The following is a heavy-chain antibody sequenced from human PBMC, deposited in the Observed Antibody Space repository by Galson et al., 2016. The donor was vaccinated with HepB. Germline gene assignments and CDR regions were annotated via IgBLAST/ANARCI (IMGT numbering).Heavy chain of an antibody. J-gene: IGHJ4*03. Sequence: QSGAEVKKPGESLQISCKNSGYSFTRYHIAWVRQAPGKGLEWIGLIYVGDSHTIYSPSFQGQVTISADKSISTAYLQWSSLKASDTAMYYCARLRGSVVLASTDRYFDYWGQGTMVTVPS. D-gene: IGHD3-16*01. CDR3: ARLRGSVVLASTDRYFDY. CDR2: IYVGDSHT. V-gene: IGHV5-51*01. CDR1: GYSFTRYH.